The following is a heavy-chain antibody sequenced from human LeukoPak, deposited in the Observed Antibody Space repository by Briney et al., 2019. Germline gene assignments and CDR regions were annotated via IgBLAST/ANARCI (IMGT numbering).Heavy chain of an antibody. CDR3: ARVKEASAFDV. CDR2: ISRTGSYT. V-gene: IGHV3-21*01. D-gene: IGHD5-12*01. Sequence: GGSLRLSCAASGFTFSSYSMNWVRQAPGKGLEWVSSISRTGSYTYYADLVKGRFTISRDNAENSLYLQMNSLRAEDTAVYYCARVKEASAFDVWGQGTMVTVSS. J-gene: IGHJ3*01. CDR1: GFTFSSYS.